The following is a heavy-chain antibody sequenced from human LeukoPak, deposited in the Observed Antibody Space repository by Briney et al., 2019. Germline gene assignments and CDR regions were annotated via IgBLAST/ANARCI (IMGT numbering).Heavy chain of an antibody. CDR3: TTLTTPDAFDI. CDR2: IKSETDGGTT. V-gene: IGHV3-15*07. Sequence: GGSLRLSCAASGFTFSSAWMNWVRQAPGKGLEWVGRIKSETDGGTTDYAAPVKGTFTISRDDSENTLYLQMNSLKTEDTAVYYCTTLTTPDAFDIWGQGTMVTVSS. CDR1: GFTFSSAW. D-gene: IGHD3-9*01. J-gene: IGHJ3*02.